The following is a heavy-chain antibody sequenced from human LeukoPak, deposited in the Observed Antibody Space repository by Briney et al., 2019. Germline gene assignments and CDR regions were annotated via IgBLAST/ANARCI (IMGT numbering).Heavy chain of an antibody. Sequence: TTSETLSLTCTVSGGSMISADTYWTWIRQSPGKGLEWIGYFYYNGRTYYNPSLKSRVTISGDTSKNQFSLKLNSVTAADTAVYYCARDPGIISNAFDIWGQGTMVTVSS. CDR3: ARDPGIISNAFDI. J-gene: IGHJ3*02. CDR1: GGSMISADTY. CDR2: FYYNGRT. V-gene: IGHV4-30-4*01. D-gene: IGHD3-16*01.